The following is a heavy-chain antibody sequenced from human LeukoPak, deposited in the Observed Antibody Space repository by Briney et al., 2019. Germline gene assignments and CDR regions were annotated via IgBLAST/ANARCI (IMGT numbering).Heavy chain of an antibody. J-gene: IGHJ4*02. Sequence: GGSLRLSCVAFGFSFNNFAMHWVRQAPGRGLEWVAVISYDGGKEHYAESMKGRFTISRDNSNNTLYLEINSPTPEDTAIYYCASCSRSAYYDILTAYYDYWGQGTQVTVSS. CDR1: GFSFNNFA. CDR2: ISYDGGKE. V-gene: IGHV3-30-3*01. CDR3: ASCSRSAYYDILTAYYDY. D-gene: IGHD3-9*01.